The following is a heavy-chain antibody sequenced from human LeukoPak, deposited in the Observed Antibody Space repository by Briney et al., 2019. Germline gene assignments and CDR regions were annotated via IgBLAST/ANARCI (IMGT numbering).Heavy chain of an antibody. CDR1: GGTFSSYA. CDR2: MNPKNSNT. D-gene: IGHD2-15*01. V-gene: IGHV1-8*02. J-gene: IGHJ6*02. CDR3: ARGPKGWGMDV. Sequence: ASVKVSCKASGGTFSSYAISWVRQAPGQGLEWMGWMNPKNSNTGIAQKFQGRVTMTRDTSINTAYMELSSLRADDTAVYYCARGPKGWGMDVWGQGTTVTVSS.